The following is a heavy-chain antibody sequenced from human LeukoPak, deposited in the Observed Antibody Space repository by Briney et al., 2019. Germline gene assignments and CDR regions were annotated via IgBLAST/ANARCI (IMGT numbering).Heavy chain of an antibody. Sequence: PSETLSFTCTVSGGSISSYYWSWIRQPAGKGLEWIGRIYTSGSTNYNPSLKSRVTMSVDTSENQFSLKLSSVTAADTAVYYCARDDRPDYYGSGSYSGFDYWGQGTLVTVSS. CDR2: IYTSGST. CDR1: GGSISSYY. CDR3: ARDDRPDYYGSGSYSGFDY. D-gene: IGHD3-10*01. V-gene: IGHV4-4*07. J-gene: IGHJ4*02.